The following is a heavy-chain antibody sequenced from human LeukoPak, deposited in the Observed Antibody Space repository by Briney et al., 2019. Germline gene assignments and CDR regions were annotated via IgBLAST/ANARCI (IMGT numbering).Heavy chain of an antibody. CDR1: RVTFSSYT. CDR3: ASRRYCTSATCPYYFDY. CDR2: ISTTGNT. V-gene: IGHV3-23*01. J-gene: IGHJ4*02. D-gene: IGHD2-2*01. Sequence: PGGSLRLSCAASRVTFSSYTMSWVRQAPGRRLEWVSGISTTGNTYYADSVKGRFTISRDNSKNTLYLQMNSLRAEDTAVYYCASRRYCTSATCPYYFDYWGKGTLVAVSS.